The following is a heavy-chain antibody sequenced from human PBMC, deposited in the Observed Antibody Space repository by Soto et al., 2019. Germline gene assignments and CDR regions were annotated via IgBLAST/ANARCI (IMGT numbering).Heavy chain of an antibody. CDR3: ARDKIGYCSAGGSYYKYYYGMDV. J-gene: IGHJ6*02. CDR2: ISSTSSTI. V-gene: IGHV3-48*02. CDR1: GFTLSSYT. D-gene: IGHD2-15*01. Sequence: EVQLVESGGGVVQPGGSLRLSCAASGFTLSSYTMNWVRQAPGKGLECVSYISSTSSTIYYADSVKGRFTISRDFARNSLSLQMDSLRDEDTAVYYCARDKIGYCSAGGSYYKYYYGMDVWGQGTTVTVS.